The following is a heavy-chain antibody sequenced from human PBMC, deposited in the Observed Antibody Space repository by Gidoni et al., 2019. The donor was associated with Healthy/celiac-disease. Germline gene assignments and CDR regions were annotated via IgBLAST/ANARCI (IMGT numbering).Heavy chain of an antibody. J-gene: IGHJ4*02. Sequence: QVQLQQWGAGLLKPSETLSLTCAVYGGSVSGDYWSWIRQPPGKGMDWIWEINHSGSTNYNPSLKSRFTISVDTSKNQFSLKLSSVTAADTAVYYCARGGGIAARLSARSRTLDNWGQGTLVTVSS. D-gene: IGHD6-6*01. CDR3: ARGGGIAARLSARSRTLDN. V-gene: IGHV4-34*01. CDR1: GGSVSGDY. CDR2: INHSGST.